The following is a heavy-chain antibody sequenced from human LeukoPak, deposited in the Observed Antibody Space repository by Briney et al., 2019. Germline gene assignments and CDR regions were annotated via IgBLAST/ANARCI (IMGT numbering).Heavy chain of an antibody. Sequence: ASVKVSCKASGYTFTVYYMHWVRQAPGRGLEWMGWINPNTGGTTYAQKFRGRVTVTRDTSISTVYMELSRLTSDDTAVYYCATEGAGGSWAGYWGQGTLVTVS. CDR2: INPNTGGT. CDR1: GYTFTVYY. J-gene: IGHJ4*02. D-gene: IGHD1-26*01. V-gene: IGHV1-2*02. CDR3: ATEGAGGSWAGY.